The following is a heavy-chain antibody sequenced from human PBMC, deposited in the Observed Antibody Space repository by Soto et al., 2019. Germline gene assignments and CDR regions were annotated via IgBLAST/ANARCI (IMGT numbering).Heavy chain of an antibody. V-gene: IGHV4-39*01. D-gene: IGHD1-26*01. CDR2: IYYSGST. CDR1: GGSISSSSYY. J-gene: IGHJ4*02. CDR3: ATYDSGSYYGVYFDY. Sequence: SETLSLTCTVSGGSISSSSYYWGWIRQPPGKGLEWIGSIYYSGSTYYNPSLKSRVTISVDTSKNQFSLKLSSVTAADTAVYYCATYDSGSYYGVYFDYWGQGTLVTVSS.